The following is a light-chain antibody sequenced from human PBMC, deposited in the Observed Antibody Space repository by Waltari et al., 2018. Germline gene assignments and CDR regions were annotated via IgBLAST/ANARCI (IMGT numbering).Light chain of an antibody. CDR1: QGVGSSS. CDR2: RAS. V-gene: IGKV3-20*01. CDR3: QQHGTLPAT. J-gene: IGKJ1*01. Sequence: DIVLTPSPATASLSAGERVTLSCRSRQGVGSSSLAWYQQKPGQAPRLVIYRASRWATGIPDRFSGSGSGTDFSLTISRLEPEDFAVYYCQQHGTLPATFGQGTKVEIK.